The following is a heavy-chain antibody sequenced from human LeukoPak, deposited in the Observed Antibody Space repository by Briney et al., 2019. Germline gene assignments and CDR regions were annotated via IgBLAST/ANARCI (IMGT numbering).Heavy chain of an antibody. D-gene: IGHD3-10*01. J-gene: IGHJ6*03. CDR1: GGSISSSSYY. CDR3: ARAILWFSLNHYYYYMDV. Sequence: PSETLSLTCTVPGGSISSSSYYWGWIRQPPGKGLEWIGSIYYSGSTYYNPSLKSRVTISVDTSKNQFSLKLSPVTAADTAVYYCARAILWFSLNHYYYYMDVWGKGTTVTVSS. V-gene: IGHV4-39*01. CDR2: IYYSGST.